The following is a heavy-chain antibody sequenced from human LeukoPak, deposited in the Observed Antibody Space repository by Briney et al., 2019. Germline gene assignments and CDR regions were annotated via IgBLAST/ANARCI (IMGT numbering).Heavy chain of an antibody. Sequence: VASVKVSCKASGYTFTGYYMHWVRQAPGQGLEWMGWINPNSGGTNYAQKFQGRVTMTRDTSISTAYMELSRLRSDDTAVYYCASWDSSDHYYYYMDVWGKGTTVTVSS. D-gene: IGHD6-19*01. V-gene: IGHV1-2*02. J-gene: IGHJ6*03. CDR3: ASWDSSDHYYYYMDV. CDR1: GYTFTGYY. CDR2: INPNSGGT.